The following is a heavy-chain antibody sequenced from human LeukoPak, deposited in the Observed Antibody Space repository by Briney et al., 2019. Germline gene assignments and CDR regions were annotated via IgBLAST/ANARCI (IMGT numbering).Heavy chain of an antibody. V-gene: IGHV5-51*01. J-gene: IGHJ4*02. D-gene: IGHD5-18*01. CDR1: GYRFTSYW. Sequence: GAALEISFKGSGYRFTSYWIGWVRPMPGKGLEWMGIIYPGDSDTRYSPSFQGQVTISADKSISTAYLQWSSLKASDTAMYYCARQEYSYGQPDYWGQGTLVTVSS. CDR2: IYPGDSDT. CDR3: ARQEYSYGQPDY.